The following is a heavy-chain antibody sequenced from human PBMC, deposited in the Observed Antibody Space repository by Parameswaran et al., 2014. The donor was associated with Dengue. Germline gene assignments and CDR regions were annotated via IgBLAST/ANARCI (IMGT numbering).Heavy chain of an antibody. J-gene: IGHJ1*01. CDR2: ISNSGST. Sequence: RWIRQPPGKRLEWIGYISNSGSTGYNPSLKSRVTISVDTSKNQFSLKLTSATAADTAVYYCARGDVWPGQYFQHWGQGTLVTVSS. CDR3: ARGDVWPGQYFQH. V-gene: IGHV4-59*01.